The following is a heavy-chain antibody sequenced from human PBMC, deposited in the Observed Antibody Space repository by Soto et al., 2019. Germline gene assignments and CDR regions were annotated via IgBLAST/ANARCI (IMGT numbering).Heavy chain of an antibody. CDR1: GYTFSNYY. Sequence: QVQLVQSGAEVKKPGASVTVSCKATGYTFSNYYIHWVRQAPGQGLEWMGIINPNGGSAIYAQKFQGRGTITRDTSTSTVYVELSSLTPEDKDSYYCARDGWFSALRIPFGLNVGGQGTTVTVCS. J-gene: IGHJ6*02. D-gene: IGHD3-10*01. CDR2: INPNGGSA. CDR3: ARDGWFSALRIPFGLNV. V-gene: IGHV1-46*01.